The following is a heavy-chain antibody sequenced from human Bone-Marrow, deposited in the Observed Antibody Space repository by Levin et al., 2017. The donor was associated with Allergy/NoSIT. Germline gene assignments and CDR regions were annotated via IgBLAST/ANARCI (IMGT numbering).Heavy chain of an antibody. J-gene: IGHJ4*02. CDR1: GYTFTNYG. V-gene: IGHV1-18*01. Sequence: PGGSLRLSCKASGYTFTNYGIDWVRQAPGQGLEWMGWIRTYNGDTKYAQKVQGRVTLTTDTATSTAYLELRGLRPDDTAVYYCARDAEGFDYWGQGTLVTVSS. CDR2: IRTYNGDT. CDR3: ARDAEGFDY.